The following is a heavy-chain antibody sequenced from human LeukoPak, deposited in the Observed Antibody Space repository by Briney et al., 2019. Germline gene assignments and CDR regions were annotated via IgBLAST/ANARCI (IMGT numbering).Heavy chain of an antibody. CDR2: ITPIFGTA. D-gene: IGHD2-15*01. Sequence: ASVKVSCKASGGTFSSYAISRVRQAPGQGLEWIGGITPIFGTANYAQKFQGRVTITADESTSTAYMELSSLRSEDTAVYYCAREVVVVAATRGHWFDPWGQGTLVTVSS. CDR1: GGTFSSYA. CDR3: AREVVVVAATRGHWFDP. V-gene: IGHV1-69*13. J-gene: IGHJ5*02.